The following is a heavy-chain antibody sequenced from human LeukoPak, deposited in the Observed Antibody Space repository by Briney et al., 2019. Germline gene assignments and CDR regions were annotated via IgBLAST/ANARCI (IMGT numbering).Heavy chain of an antibody. Sequence: SETLSLTCTVSGGSISSYYWSWIRHPAGKGLELIGRIYTSGSTNYNPSLKSRVTMSVDTSKNHFSLKLSSVTAADTAMYYCAVNYGDDAFDIWGQGTMVTVSS. CDR2: IYTSGST. CDR3: AVNYGDDAFDI. J-gene: IGHJ3*02. D-gene: IGHD4-17*01. CDR1: GGSISSYY. V-gene: IGHV4-4*07.